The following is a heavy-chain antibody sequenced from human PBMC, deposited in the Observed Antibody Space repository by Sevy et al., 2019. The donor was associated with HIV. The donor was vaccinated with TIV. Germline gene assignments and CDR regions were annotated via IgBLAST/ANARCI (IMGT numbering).Heavy chain of an antibody. CDR1: GGSFSGYY. Sequence: SETLSLTCAVYGGSFSGYYWSWIRQPPGKGLEWIGEINHSGSTNYNPSLKSRVTISVDTSKNQFSLKLSSVTAADTAVYYCARGFGSDYYGSGSYYNFDYWGQGTLVTVSS. CDR3: ARGFGSDYYGSGSYYNFDY. D-gene: IGHD3-10*01. V-gene: IGHV4-34*01. J-gene: IGHJ4*02. CDR2: INHSGST.